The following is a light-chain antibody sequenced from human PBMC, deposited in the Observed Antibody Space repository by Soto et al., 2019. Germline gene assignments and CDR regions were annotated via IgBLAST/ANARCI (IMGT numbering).Light chain of an antibody. CDR3: QQYNTYSSLT. CDR2: DAS. J-gene: IGKJ4*01. CDR1: QSISSW. Sequence: DIQMTQSPSTLSASVGDRVTITCRASQSISSWLAWYQQKLGRAPRLLIYDASSLESGVPSRFSGSGYATEFTLTISSLQPDDFATYYCQQYNTYSSLTFGGGTKVDIK. V-gene: IGKV1-5*01.